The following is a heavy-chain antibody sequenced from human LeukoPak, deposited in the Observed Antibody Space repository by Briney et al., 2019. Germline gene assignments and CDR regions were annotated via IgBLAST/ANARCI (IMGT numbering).Heavy chain of an antibody. CDR1: GGSISSSSYY. V-gene: IGHV4-39*01. CDR2: IYYTGST. D-gene: IGHD1-1*01. J-gene: IGHJ4*02. CDR3: ARQHHTTGLNYFDY. Sequence: SETLSLTCTVSGGSISSSSYYWGWIRQPPGKGLEWIGTIYYTGSTYYKPSLTSRVTISVDTSKNQFSLRLNSVTAADTAVYYCARQHHTTGLNYFDYWGPGTLVTVSS.